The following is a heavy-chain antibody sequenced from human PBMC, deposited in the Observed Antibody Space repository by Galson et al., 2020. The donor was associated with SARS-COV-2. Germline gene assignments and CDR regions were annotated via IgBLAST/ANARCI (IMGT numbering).Heavy chain of an antibody. CDR3: ASLMGGGSGRGY. Sequence: SETLSLTCTVSGGSISSGGHHWGWVRQHPGEGLEWIGYTFDSASTLYNPSLKSRITISVDTSKNHFSLRLSSVTAADTAVYFCASLMGGGSGRGYWGQGTLVTVSS. V-gene: IGHV4-31*03. CDR2: TFDSAST. D-gene: IGHD3-16*01. CDR1: GGSISSGGHH. J-gene: IGHJ4*02.